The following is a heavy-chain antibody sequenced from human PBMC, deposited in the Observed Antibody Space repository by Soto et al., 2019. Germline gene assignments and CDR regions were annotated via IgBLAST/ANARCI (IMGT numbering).Heavy chain of an antibody. CDR2: ISGSGAST. Sequence: GSLILSCASSGFTFSRYAMNWVRQAPGKGLEWVSTISGSGASTYYADSVKGRFTISRDNSKNTLYLQMNSLGAEDTAIYYCAKGQKEPYTPNDFWGQGTLVTVSS. CDR3: AKGQKEPYTPNDF. V-gene: IGHV3-23*01. D-gene: IGHD3-16*01. J-gene: IGHJ4*02. CDR1: GFTFSRYA.